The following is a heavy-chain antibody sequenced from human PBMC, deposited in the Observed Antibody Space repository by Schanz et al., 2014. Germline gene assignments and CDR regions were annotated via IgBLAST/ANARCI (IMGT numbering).Heavy chain of an antibody. D-gene: IGHD5-12*01. Sequence: VQLVESGGGVVQPGGSLRLSCAASGFTFSNYWMSWVRQAPGKGLEWISSMYINSGSTQYADSVKGRFIISRDSSKNTLFLQMNSLRAEDTAVYFCARDGGRDGYNLAFDVWGQGTLVTVSS. CDR1: GFTFSNYW. CDR3: ARDGGRDGYNLAFDV. V-gene: IGHV3-23*04. J-gene: IGHJ3*01. CDR2: MYINSGST.